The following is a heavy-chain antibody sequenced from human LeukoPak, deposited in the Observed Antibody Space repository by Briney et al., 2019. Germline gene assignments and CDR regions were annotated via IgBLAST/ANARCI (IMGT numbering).Heavy chain of an antibody. CDR1: GYTFTSYG. Sequence: ASVKVSCKASGYTFTSYGIGWVRQAPGQGLEWMGWISAYNGNTNYAQKLQGRVTMTTDTSTSTAYMELRSLRSDDTAVYYCARVFEQQLVQKLYNWFDPWGQGTLVTVSS. CDR3: ARVFEQQLVQKLYNWFDP. V-gene: IGHV1-18*01. CDR2: ISAYNGNT. J-gene: IGHJ5*02. D-gene: IGHD6-13*01.